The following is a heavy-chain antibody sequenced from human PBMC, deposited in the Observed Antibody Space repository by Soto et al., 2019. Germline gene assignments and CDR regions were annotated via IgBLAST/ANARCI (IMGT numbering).Heavy chain of an antibody. CDR2: INPNSGGT. Sequence: GASLKVSCKSSGYTFTGYYMHWVRQAPGQGPEWMGWINPNSGGTNYAQKFQGWVTMTRDTSISTAYMELSRLRSDDTAVYYCARGGTYSSGWYNDYWGQGTLVTVSS. J-gene: IGHJ4*02. CDR1: GYTFTGYY. CDR3: ARGGTYSSGWYNDY. D-gene: IGHD6-19*01. V-gene: IGHV1-2*04.